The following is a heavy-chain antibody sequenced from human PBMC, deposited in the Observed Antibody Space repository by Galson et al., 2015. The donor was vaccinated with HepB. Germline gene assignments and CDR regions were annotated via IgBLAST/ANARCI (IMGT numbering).Heavy chain of an antibody. Sequence: SLRLSCAASGFTFNTYAMHWVRQAPGKGLEWVAVISNDGSNRYYADSVKGRFTISRDNSKNTLYMQMNSLRAEDTAVYYCASHIYWGQGTLVTVSS. CDR3: ASHIY. CDR1: GFTFNTYA. V-gene: IGHV3-30*04. J-gene: IGHJ4*02. CDR2: ISNDGSNR.